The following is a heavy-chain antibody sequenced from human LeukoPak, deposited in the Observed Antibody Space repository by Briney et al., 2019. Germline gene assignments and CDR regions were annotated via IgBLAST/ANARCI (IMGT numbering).Heavy chain of an antibody. V-gene: IGHV4-59*01. J-gene: IGHJ4*02. CDR3: ARGWGVRGVIAFDY. CDR1: GGSISSYY. CDR2: IYYSGST. D-gene: IGHD3-10*01. Sequence: SETLSLTCTVSGGSISSYYWSWIRQPPGKGLEWIGYIYYSGSTNYDPSLKSRVTISVDTSKNQFSLKLSSVTAADTAVYYCARGWGVRGVIAFDYWGQGTLVTVSS.